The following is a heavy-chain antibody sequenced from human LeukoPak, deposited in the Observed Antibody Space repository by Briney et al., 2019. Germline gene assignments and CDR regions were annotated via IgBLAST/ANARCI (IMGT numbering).Heavy chain of an antibody. D-gene: IGHD2-2*03. CDR2: ISAYNGNT. CDR1: GYTFTSYG. CDR3: ARVIWIPVTYYYGMDV. V-gene: IGHV1-18*01. Sequence: ASVKVSCKASGYTFTSYGISWVRQAPGQGLKWMGWISAYNGNTNYAQKLQGRVTMTTDTSTSTAYMELRSLRSEDTAVYYCARVIWIPVTYYYGMDVWGQGTTVTVSS. J-gene: IGHJ6*02.